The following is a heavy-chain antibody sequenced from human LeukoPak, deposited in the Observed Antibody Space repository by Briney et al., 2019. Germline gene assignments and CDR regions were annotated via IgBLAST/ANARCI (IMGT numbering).Heavy chain of an antibody. Sequence: ASVKVSCKASGYTFTGYDMHWVRQAPGQGLEWMGRINPNSGGTNYAQKFQGRVTMTRDTSISTAYMELSRLRSDDTAVYYCARERSAYCGGDCFLDFDYWGQGTLVTVSS. CDR1: GYTFTGYD. D-gene: IGHD2-21*02. V-gene: IGHV1-2*06. CDR2: INPNSGGT. CDR3: ARERSAYCGGDCFLDFDY. J-gene: IGHJ4*02.